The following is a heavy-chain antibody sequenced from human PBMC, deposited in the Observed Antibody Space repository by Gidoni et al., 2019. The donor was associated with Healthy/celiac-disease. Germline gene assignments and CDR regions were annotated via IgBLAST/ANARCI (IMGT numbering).Heavy chain of an antibody. CDR2: ITPFNGNT. CDR1: GYTFTYRY. CDR3: ARYYRAVLRFLEWFLGPYYGMDV. Sequence: QMQLVQSGAEVKKTGSSVKVSCKASGYTFTYRYLHWVRQAPGQALEWMGWITPFNGNTNYAQKFQDRVTITRDRSMSTAYMELSSLRSEDTAMYYCARYYRAVLRFLEWFLGPYYGMDVWGQGTTVTVSS. D-gene: IGHD3-3*01. J-gene: IGHJ6*02. V-gene: IGHV1-45*02.